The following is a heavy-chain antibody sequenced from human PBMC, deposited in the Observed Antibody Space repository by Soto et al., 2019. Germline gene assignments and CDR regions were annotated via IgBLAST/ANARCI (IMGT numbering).Heavy chain of an antibody. CDR3: ARGLAADGA. J-gene: IGHJ5*02. D-gene: IGHD6-13*01. V-gene: IGHV1-3*01. CDR2: INAGSGNT. Sequence: QVQLVQSGAEVKKPGASVKVSCTASGYTFTHYAIHWVRHAPGQRLEWMGFINAGSGNTKYSQTFQGRLTFTKDTSASTAYVDLSSLRSEDTAIYYSARGLAADGAWCQGTLVSVSS. CDR1: GYTFTHYA.